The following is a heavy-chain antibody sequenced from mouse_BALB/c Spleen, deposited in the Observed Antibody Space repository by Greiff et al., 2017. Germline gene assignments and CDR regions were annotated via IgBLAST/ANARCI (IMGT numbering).Heavy chain of an antibody. J-gene: IGHJ2*01. V-gene: IGHV1-69*02. CDR2: IYPSDSYT. Sequence: QGQLQQPGAELVRPGASVKLSCKASGYTFTSYWINWVKQRPGQGLEWIGNIYPSDSYTNYNQKFKDKATLTVDKSSSTAYMQLSSPTSEDSAVYYCTRDYYGSSSFDYWGQGTTLTVSS. CDR1: GYTFTSYW. CDR3: TRDYYGSSSFDY. D-gene: IGHD1-1*01.